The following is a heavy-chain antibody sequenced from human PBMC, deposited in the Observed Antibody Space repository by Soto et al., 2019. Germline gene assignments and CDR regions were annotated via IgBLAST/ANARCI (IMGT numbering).Heavy chain of an antibody. CDR1: EFTFSNYA. CDR3: VKDWSGNSCPWLDV. D-gene: IGHD3-3*01. V-gene: IGHV3-23*01. CDR2: ITDSGGST. Sequence: EVQLLESGGGLVQPGGSLRLSCAASEFTFSNYAMTWVRQAPGKGLEWVSSITDSGGSTYYADSVKGRVTISRDNSENTVHLQMNGLRAEDTAIYYCVKDWSGNSCPWLDVWGQGTTVTVSS. J-gene: IGHJ6*02.